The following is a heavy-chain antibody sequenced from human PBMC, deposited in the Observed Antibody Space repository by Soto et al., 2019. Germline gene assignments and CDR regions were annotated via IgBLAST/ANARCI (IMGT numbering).Heavy chain of an antibody. CDR2: ISAGSLLI. D-gene: IGHD3-16*01. V-gene: IGHV3-21*01. J-gene: IGHJ4*02. CDR3: ARSPGVGVRGAY. Sequence: GGSLRLSCAGSGFTFSAYNINWVRQAPGKGLEWVSSISAGSLLIYQPDSMKGRFTISRDDARNSVYLHMSGLTAEDTAVYYCARSPGVGVRGAYWGQGTLVTVSS. CDR1: GFTFSAYN.